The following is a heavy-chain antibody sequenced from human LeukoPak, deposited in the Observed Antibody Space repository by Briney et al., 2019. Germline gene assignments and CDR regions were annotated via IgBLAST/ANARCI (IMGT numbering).Heavy chain of an antibody. D-gene: IGHD3-22*01. Sequence: SETLSLTCTVSGGSVSDYRSYWPWIRQPPGKGLEWVGSVYHNGDTYYNPALKSRVTISVDTSKNQFSLKLSLVTAADTAVYYCARASLSDSSAYPWGQGTLVTVSS. V-gene: IGHV4-39*07. CDR2: VYHNGDT. J-gene: IGHJ5*02. CDR3: ARASLSDSSAYP. CDR1: GGSVSDYRSY.